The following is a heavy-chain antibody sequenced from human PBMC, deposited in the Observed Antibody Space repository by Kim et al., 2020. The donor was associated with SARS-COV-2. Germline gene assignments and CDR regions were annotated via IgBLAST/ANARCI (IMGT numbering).Heavy chain of an antibody. CDR2: T. D-gene: IGHD2-8*01. Sequence: TYYADSVKGRVTISRDKSKNTLYLHMNGLRVEDTAVYYCAKGVTNGGFDYWGQGTQVTVSS. J-gene: IGHJ4*02. CDR3: AKGVTNGGFDY. V-gene: IGHV3-23*01.